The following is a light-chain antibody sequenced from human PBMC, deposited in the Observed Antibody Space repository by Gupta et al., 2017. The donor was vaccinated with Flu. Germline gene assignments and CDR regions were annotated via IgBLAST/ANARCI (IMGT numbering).Light chain of an antibody. CDR3: CSYAGSNNV. J-gene: IGLJ1*01. CDR1: SSDVGAYNY. V-gene: IGLV2-8*01. CDR2: DVT. Sequence: QSALSPPPSASGSPGQSVPIPWPGTSSDVGAYNYVSWYQHHPGTAPKLMIYDVTKRPSGVPDRFSGSKSGNTASLTVSGLQAEDEADYYCCSYAGSNNVFGTGTKVTVL.